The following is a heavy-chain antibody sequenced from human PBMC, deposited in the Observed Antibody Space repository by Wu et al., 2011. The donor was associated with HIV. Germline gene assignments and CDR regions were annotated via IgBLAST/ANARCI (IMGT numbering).Heavy chain of an antibody. CDR3: ARGIPYYYDSSGYSSTPYTFDY. Sequence: QVQLVQSGAEVKKPGTSVKVSCKAAGGNFSSYSITWVRQAPGQGLEWMGGIIPIFGTANYAQKFQGRVTITTDESTSTAYMELSSLRSEDTAVYYCARGIPYYYDSSGYSSTPYTFDYWGQGTLVTVSS. J-gene: IGHJ4*02. D-gene: IGHD3-22*01. V-gene: IGHV1-69*05. CDR1: GGNFSSYS. CDR2: IIPIFGTA.